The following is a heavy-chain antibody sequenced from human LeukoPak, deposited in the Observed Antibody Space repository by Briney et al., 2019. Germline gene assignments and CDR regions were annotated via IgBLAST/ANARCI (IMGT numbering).Heavy chain of an antibody. D-gene: IGHD3-10*01. CDR2: INPNSGGT. Sequence: GASVKVSCEASGYTFTGYYMHWVRQAPGQGLEWMGWINPNSGGTNYAQKFQGRVTMTRDTSISTAYMELSRLRSDDTAVYYCARDGITMVRGVIANSFDYWGQGTLVTVSS. J-gene: IGHJ4*02. V-gene: IGHV1-2*02. CDR1: GYTFTGYY. CDR3: ARDGITMVRGVIANSFDY.